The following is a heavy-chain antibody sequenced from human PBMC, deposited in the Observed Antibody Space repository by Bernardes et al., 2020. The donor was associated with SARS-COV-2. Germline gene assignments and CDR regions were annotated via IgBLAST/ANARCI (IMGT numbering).Heavy chain of an antibody. CDR3: ARDNGNVLDWLSYGFDV. CDR2: IYYGGRT. D-gene: IGHD3-3*01. J-gene: IGHJ6*04. V-gene: IGHV4-30-4*01. CDR1: GASISSSDYY. Sequence: SETLSLTCTVSGASISSSDYYWSWIRQPPGNVLEWFGNIYYGGRTYYNASLKSRLTISIDTSSSQFSLKLSSVTAADTAVYYCARDNGNVLDWLSYGFDVWGEGTTVTVAS.